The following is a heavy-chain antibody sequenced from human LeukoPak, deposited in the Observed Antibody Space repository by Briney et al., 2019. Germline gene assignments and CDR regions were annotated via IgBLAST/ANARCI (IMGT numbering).Heavy chain of an antibody. CDR2: IHYSGTT. CDR3: ARHYGP. V-gene: IGHV4-39*01. D-gene: IGHD3-10*01. J-gene: IGHJ5*02. CDR1: GGSISTTNYY. Sequence: PSETLSLTCSVSGGSISTTNYYWGWIRQPPGKGLEWIGIIHYSGTTHYNPSLKSRLTISVDTSKNQFSLKLNSVTAADTAVYYCARHYGPWGQGTLVTVSS.